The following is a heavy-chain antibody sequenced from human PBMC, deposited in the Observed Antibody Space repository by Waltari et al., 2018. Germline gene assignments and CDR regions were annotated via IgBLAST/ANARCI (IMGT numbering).Heavy chain of an antibody. CDR3: AIRFRIQLWQYYFDY. J-gene: IGHJ4*02. V-gene: IGHV1-2*06. D-gene: IGHD5-18*01. Sequence: QVQLVQSGAEVKKPGASVKVSCKASGYTFTGYYMHWVRQAPGQGLEWMGRINPNSGGTNYAQKCQGRVTMTRDTSISTAYMELSSLRSEDTAVYYCAIRFRIQLWQYYFDYWGQGTLVTVSS. CDR2: INPNSGGT. CDR1: GYTFTGYY.